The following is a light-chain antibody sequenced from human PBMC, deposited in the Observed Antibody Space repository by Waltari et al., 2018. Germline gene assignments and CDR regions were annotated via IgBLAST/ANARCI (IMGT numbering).Light chain of an antibody. Sequence: QSALTQPASVSGSPGQSFTISCTGTSSDIGGYNYVSWYQQHPGKAPTLMIYEVDNRPSGISNRFSGSKSCNTASLTISGLQTEDEADYYCISYTSSSTLVFGSGTKVTVL. V-gene: IGLV2-14*01. J-gene: IGLJ1*01. CDR1: SSDIGGYNY. CDR3: ISYTSSSTLV. CDR2: EVD.